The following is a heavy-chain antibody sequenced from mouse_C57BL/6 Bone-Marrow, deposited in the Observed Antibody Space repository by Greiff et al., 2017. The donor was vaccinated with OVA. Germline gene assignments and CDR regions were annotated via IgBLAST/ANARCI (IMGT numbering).Heavy chain of an antibody. CDR1: GYSFTGYF. Sequence: DVQLQESGPELVKPGDPVKISCKASGYSFTGYFMNWVMQSHGKSLAWIGRINPYNGDTFYNQKFKGKATLTVNKSSSTAHMELRSLTSEDSAVYYCARRGYYDYDEAMDYWGQGTSVTVSS. V-gene: IGHV1-20*01. D-gene: IGHD2-4*01. CDR3: ARRGYYDYDEAMDY. CDR2: INPYNGDT. J-gene: IGHJ4*01.